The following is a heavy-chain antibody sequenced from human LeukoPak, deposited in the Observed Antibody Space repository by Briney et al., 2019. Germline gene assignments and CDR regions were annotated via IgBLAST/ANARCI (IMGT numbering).Heavy chain of an antibody. J-gene: IGHJ3*02. CDR3: ARDRVYCSSTSCPSGLDAFDI. V-gene: IGHV3-64*01. D-gene: IGHD2-2*01. Sequence: GGSLRLSCAASGFTFSSYAMHWVRQAPGRGLEYVSAISSNGGSTYYANSVKGRFTISRDNSKNTLYLQMGSLRAEDMAVYYCARDRVYCSSTSCPSGLDAFDIWGQGTMVTVSS. CDR1: GFTFSSYA. CDR2: ISSNGGST.